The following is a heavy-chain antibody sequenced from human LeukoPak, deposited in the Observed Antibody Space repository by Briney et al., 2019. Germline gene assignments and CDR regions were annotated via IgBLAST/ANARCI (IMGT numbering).Heavy chain of an antibody. J-gene: IGHJ4*02. V-gene: IGHV5-51*01. CDR2: IYPGDSDT. CDR1: GYSFTSYW. D-gene: IGHD3-22*01. CDR3: ARLWDSLSRSYYYDSSGYYYLDY. Sequence: GESLKISCKGSGYSFTSYWIGWVRQMPGKGLEWTGIIYPGDSDTRYSPSFQGQVTISADKSISTAYLQWSSLKASDTAMHYCARLWDSLSRSYYYDSSGYYYLDYWGQGTLVTVSS.